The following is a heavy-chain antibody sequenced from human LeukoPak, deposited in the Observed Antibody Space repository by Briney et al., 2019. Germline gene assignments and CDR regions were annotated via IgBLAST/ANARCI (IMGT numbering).Heavy chain of an antibody. CDR3: ARGAFGIAAAGDDGFDI. D-gene: IGHD6-13*01. Sequence: ASVKVSCKASGGTFSGYAMSWVRQAPGQGLEWMGGIIPIFGTANYAQKFQGRVTITADESTSTGYMELSSLRSEDTAVYYCARGAFGIAAAGDDGFDIWGQGTMVTVSS. J-gene: IGHJ3*02. V-gene: IGHV1-69*01. CDR2: IIPIFGTA. CDR1: GGTFSGYA.